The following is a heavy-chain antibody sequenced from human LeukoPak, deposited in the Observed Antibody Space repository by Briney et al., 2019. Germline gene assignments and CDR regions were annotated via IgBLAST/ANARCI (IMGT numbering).Heavy chain of an antibody. CDR3: ARETTYYYDSSGYYYGHYFDY. Sequence: SETLSLTCTVSGGSISSGDYYWSWIRQPPGKGLEWIGYIHYSGSTYYNPSLKSRVTISVDTSKNQFSLKLSSVTAADTAVYYCARETTYYYDSSGYYYGHYFDYWGQGTLVTVSS. CDR1: GGSISSGDYY. CDR2: IHYSGST. V-gene: IGHV4-30-4*01. D-gene: IGHD3-22*01. J-gene: IGHJ4*02.